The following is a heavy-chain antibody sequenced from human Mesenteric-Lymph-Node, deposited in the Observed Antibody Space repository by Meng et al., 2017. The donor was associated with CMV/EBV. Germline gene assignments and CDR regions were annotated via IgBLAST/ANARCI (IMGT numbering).Heavy chain of an antibody. CDR2: IKSKTDGGTT. D-gene: IGHD2-2*03. V-gene: IGHV3-15*01. J-gene: IGHJ4*02. CDR3: TTVEVDIVVVPAAPKDDY. CDR1: GFTFSNAW. Sequence: GGSLRLSCAASGFTFSNAWMSWVRQAPGKGLEWVGRIKSKTDGGTTDYAAPVKGRFTISRDDSQNTLYLQMNSLKTEDTAVHYCTTVEVDIVVVPAAPKDDYWGQGTLVTVSS.